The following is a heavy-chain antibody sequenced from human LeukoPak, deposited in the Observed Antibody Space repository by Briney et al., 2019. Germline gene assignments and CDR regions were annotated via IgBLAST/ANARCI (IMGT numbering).Heavy chain of an antibody. V-gene: IGHV4-59*01. CDR3: ALAARPFYFDY. CDR2: IYYSGST. J-gene: IGHJ4*02. CDR1: GGFTSPYK. D-gene: IGHD6-6*01. Sequence: SETLSLTCTVSGGFTSPYKWNWIRQPPGKGLEWIGYIYYSGSTDYNPSLKSRVTISVDTSKNQISLKLSSVTAADTAVYYCALAARPFYFDYWGQGTLVTVSS.